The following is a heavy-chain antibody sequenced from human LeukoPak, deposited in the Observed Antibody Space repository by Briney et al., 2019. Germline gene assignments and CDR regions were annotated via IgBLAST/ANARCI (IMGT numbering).Heavy chain of an antibody. CDR3: ARDGPVVAVITGFWFDP. Sequence: ASVKVSCKASGGTFSSYAISWVRQAPGQGLEWMGRIIPILGIANYAQKFQGRVTITADKSTSTAYMELSSLRSEDTAVYYCARDGPVVAVITGFWFDPWGQGTLVTVSS. D-gene: IGHD2-15*01. V-gene: IGHV1-69*04. J-gene: IGHJ5*02. CDR1: GGTFSSYA. CDR2: IIPILGIA.